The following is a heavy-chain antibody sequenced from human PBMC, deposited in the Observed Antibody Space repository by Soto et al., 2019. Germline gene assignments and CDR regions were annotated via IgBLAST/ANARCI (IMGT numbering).Heavy chain of an antibody. CDR1: RGTFISYA. CDR3: ASTRGSSGHNWFDP. V-gene: IGHV1-69*13. D-gene: IGHD3-22*01. Sequence: SVKVSFRASRGTFISYAISWVRQAPGQGLEWMGGIIPIFGTANYAQKFQGRVTITADESTSTAYMELSSLRSEDTAVYYCASTRGSSGHNWFDPWGQGTLVTVSS. J-gene: IGHJ5*02. CDR2: IIPIFGTA.